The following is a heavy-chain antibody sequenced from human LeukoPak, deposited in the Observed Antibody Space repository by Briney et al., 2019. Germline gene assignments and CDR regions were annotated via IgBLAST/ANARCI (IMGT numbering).Heavy chain of an antibody. V-gene: IGHV1-46*02. CDR3: ARDLGLRGVTNWFDP. J-gene: IGHJ5*02. CDR2: IDPCGGTT. Sequence: ASVKVSCKASAYTFNSYLVHWVRQAPGQGLEGMGIIDPCGGTTSYAQKFQGRVIMTRDTSTSTVYMELSSLRSEDTAVYYCARDLGLRGVTNWFDPWGQGTLVTVSS. CDR1: AYTFNSYL. D-gene: IGHD3-10*01.